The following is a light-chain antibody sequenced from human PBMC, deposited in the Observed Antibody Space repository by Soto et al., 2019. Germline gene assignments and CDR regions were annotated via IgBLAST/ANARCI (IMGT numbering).Light chain of an antibody. J-gene: IGKJ1*01. V-gene: IGKV1-33*01. CDR1: RDISNY. CDR3: QQYDNLLWT. Sequence: DLQMTQSPSSLSASVGDRVTITCQANRDISNYLHWYQQKPGKAPKLLIYDASNLETGVPSRFSGSGSGTDFTFTISSLQPEDSATYYCQQYDNLLWTFGQGTKVEIK. CDR2: DAS.